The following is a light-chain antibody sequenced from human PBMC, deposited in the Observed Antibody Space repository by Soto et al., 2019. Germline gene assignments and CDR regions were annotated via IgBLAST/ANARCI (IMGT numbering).Light chain of an antibody. V-gene: IGKV1-5*01. CDR3: QQYNGYSPWT. Sequence: DIPMTQSPSTLSAPVGDRVTIPCRASQSISSWLAWYQQKPGKAPKLLIYDASSLESGVPSRFSGSGSGTEFTLTISSLQPDDFAPYYCQQYNGYSPWTFGQGTKVDIK. J-gene: IGKJ1*01. CDR2: DAS. CDR1: QSISSW.